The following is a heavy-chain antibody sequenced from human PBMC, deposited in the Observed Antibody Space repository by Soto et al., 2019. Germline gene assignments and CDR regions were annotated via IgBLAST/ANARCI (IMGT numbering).Heavy chain of an antibody. J-gene: IGHJ6*02. Sequence: LTCTVSGGPITSSYWSWIRRPPGKGLEWIAYIYDTGISGYTPSTSYNPSLKSRVTMSVDTSKSQFSLKLTSVTAADTAVYYCARGEDAFFYCGLDVWGHGITVTVCS. CDR3: ARGEDAFFYCGLDV. V-gene: IGHV4-59*01. CDR2: IYDTGISGYTPST. CDR1: GGPITSSY.